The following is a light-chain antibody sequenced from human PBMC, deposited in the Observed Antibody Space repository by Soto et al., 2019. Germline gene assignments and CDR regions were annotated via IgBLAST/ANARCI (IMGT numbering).Light chain of an antibody. CDR1: QDISNY. J-gene: IGKJ1*01. V-gene: IGKV1-33*01. Sequence: DIQMTQSPSSLSASVGDRVTITCHASQDISNYLNWYQQKPGKAPKLLIYDASNLETGVPSRFSGSGSGTDFTFTISSLQPEDIATYYCQQYDNLPSWTFGQGTKVEIK. CDR2: DAS. CDR3: QQYDNLPSWT.